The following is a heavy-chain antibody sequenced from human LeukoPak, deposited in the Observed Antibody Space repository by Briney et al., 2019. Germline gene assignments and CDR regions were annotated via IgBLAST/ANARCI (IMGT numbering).Heavy chain of an antibody. CDR1: GYTFTGYY. Sequence: ASVKVSCKASGYTFTGYYMHWVRQAPGQGLEWMGWINPNSGGTNYAQKFQGRVTMTRDTSISTAYMELSRLRSDDTAVYYCAGGGSSRPPRRTITIFGVVIWGQGTLVTVSS. J-gene: IGHJ4*02. CDR2: INPNSGGT. D-gene: IGHD3-3*01. CDR3: AGGGSSRPPRRTITIFGVVI. V-gene: IGHV1-2*02.